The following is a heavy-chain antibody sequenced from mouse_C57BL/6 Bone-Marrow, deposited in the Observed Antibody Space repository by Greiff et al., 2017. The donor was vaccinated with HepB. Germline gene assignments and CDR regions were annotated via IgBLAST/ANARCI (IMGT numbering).Heavy chain of an antibody. CDR1: GYTFTDYE. J-gene: IGHJ2*01. CDR2: IDPETGGT. V-gene: IGHV1-15*01. D-gene: IGHD2-1*01. CDR3: TRRDLLWDY. Sequence: QVQLQQSGAELVRPGASVTLSCKASGYTFTDYEMHWVKQTPVHGLEWIGAIDPETGGTAYNQKFKGKAILTADKSSSTAYMELRSLTSEGSAVYYCTRRDLLWDYWGQGTTLTVSS.